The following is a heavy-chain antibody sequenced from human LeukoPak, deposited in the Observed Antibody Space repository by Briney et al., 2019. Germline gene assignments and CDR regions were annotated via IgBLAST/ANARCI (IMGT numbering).Heavy chain of an antibody. V-gene: IGHV1-2*02. D-gene: IGHD1/OR15-1a*01. J-gene: IGHJ4*02. CDR2: INPNSGGT. CDR1: GYTFTGYY. CDR3: ASSLTGTTLDY. Sequence: ASVKVSCKASGYTFTGYYLHWVRQAPGQGLEWMGWINPNSGGTNCAQKFQGRVTMTRDTPISTAYMELSSLRSDDTAVYYCASSLTGTTLDYWGQGTLVTVSS.